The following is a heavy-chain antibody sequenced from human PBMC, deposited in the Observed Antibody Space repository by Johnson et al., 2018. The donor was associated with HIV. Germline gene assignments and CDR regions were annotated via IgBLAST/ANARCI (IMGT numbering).Heavy chain of an antibody. Sequence: QVQLVESGGGLVKPGGSLRLSCAASGFTFSDYYMSWIRQAPGKGLEWVSYISGSGSTIYYADSVKGRFTISRDNAKNSLYLQMNSLRAEDTAVYYCARNGLVDAVIVVFGAFDIWGQGTMVTVSS. CDR1: GFTFSDYY. J-gene: IGHJ3*02. V-gene: IGHV3-11*04. D-gene: IGHD3-22*01. CDR3: ARNGLVDAVIVVFGAFDI. CDR2: ISGSGSTI.